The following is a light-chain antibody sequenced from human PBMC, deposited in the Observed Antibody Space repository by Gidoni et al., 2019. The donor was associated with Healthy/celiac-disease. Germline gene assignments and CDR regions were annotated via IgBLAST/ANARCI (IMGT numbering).Light chain of an antibody. CDR3: QQYNNWPCS. V-gene: IGKV3-15*01. CDR1: QSVSSN. Sequence: EIVMTQSPATLSVSPGESATLSCRASQSVSSNLAWYQQKPGQAPSLRIYGASTRATGIPARFSGSGSGTEFTLTISSLQSEDFAVYYCQQYNNWPCSFGQGTKLEIK. J-gene: IGKJ2*04. CDR2: GAS.